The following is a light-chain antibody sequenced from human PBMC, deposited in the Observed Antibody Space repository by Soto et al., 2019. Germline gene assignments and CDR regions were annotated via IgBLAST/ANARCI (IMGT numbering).Light chain of an antibody. CDR3: SSYTSSSTLVV. J-gene: IGLJ2*01. V-gene: IGLV2-14*01. CDR1: SSDVGGYNY. CDR2: GVT. Sequence: QSVLTQPASESGSPGQSITISCTGTSSDVGGYNYVSWYQQHPGKAPKLIIYGVTNRPSGVSNRFSGSKSDNTASLTISGLQAEDEADYYCSSYTSSSTLVVFGGGTKVTVL.